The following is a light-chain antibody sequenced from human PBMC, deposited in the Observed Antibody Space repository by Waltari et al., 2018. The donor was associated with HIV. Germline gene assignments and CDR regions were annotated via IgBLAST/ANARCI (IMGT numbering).Light chain of an antibody. J-gene: IGKJ2*03. V-gene: IGKV3-15*01. CDR3: QQYNSSPYS. Sequence: EIVMTQSPATLSVSPGGGANLPCRASQSVSSNLAWYQQKPGQAPRLLIYGASTRATGIPARFSGSGSGTEFTLTISSLQSEDFAVYYCQQYNSSPYSFGQGTKLEIK. CDR1: QSVSSN. CDR2: GAS.